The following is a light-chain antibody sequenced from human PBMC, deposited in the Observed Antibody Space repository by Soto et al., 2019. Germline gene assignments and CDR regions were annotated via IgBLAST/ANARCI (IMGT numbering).Light chain of an antibody. CDR3: QQSYSLPRT. CDR1: QSISSI. J-gene: IGKJ1*01. Sequence: DIQMTQSPSSLSASVGDRVTITCRASQSISSILNWYQQKPGKAPKLLIYAASSLHSGVPSRFSGSGSGIDFTLTITSLQPEDFATYYCQQSYSLPRTFGQGTKVEIK. V-gene: IGKV1-39*01. CDR2: AAS.